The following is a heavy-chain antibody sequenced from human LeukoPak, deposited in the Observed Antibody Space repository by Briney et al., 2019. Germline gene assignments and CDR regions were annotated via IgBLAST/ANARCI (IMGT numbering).Heavy chain of an antibody. J-gene: IGHJ4*02. V-gene: IGHV3-23*01. Sequence: GGSLRLSCAASGFTFSSYAMTWVRQAPGKGLEWVSTISGSGANTYYADSVKGRFTISRDNSKNTLSLQMNSLRAEDTALYYCAKYSDSTGAHYFDYWGQGTLVTVSS. CDR3: AKYSDSTGAHYFDY. CDR2: ISGSGANT. D-gene: IGHD2/OR15-2a*01. CDR1: GFTFSSYA.